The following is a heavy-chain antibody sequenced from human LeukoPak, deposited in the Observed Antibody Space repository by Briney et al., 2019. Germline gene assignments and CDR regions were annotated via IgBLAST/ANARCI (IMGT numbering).Heavy chain of an antibody. CDR1: GYTFTGYY. V-gene: IGHV1-2*02. Sequence: ASVKVSCKASGYTFTGYYMHWVRQAPGQGLEWMGWINPNSGGTNYAQKFQGRVTMTRDTSISTAFIELSRLRSDDTAVYYWARGRRVPGPKGLVHPLGQGTLVTVSS. J-gene: IGHJ5*02. CDR2: INPNSGGT. CDR3: ARGRRVPGPKGLVHP. D-gene: IGHD3-10*01.